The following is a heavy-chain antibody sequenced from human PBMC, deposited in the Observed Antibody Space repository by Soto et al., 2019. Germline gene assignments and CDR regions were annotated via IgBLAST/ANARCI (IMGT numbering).Heavy chain of an antibody. V-gene: IGHV4-59*01. CDR1: AGSISSYY. J-gene: IGHJ3*02. CDR3: ARVGYYYDSSGYYFFDI. CDR2: IYYSGST. D-gene: IGHD3-22*01. Sequence: SETLSLTCTVSAGSISSYYWSWIRQSPGKGLEWIGYIYYSGSTNYNPSLKSRVTISVDTSKNQVSLKLSSVTAADTAVYYCARVGYYYDSSGYYFFDIWGQGTMVTVSS.